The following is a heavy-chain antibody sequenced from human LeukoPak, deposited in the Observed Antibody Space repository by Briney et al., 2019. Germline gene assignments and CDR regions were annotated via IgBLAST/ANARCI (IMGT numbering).Heavy chain of an antibody. CDR1: GFTFSSYA. D-gene: IGHD6-13*01. CDR3: LRIAAAGYFDY. V-gene: IGHV3-23*01. J-gene: IGHJ4*02. CDR2: ISGSGGST. Sequence: GGSLRLSCAASGFTFSSYAMSWVRQAPGKGLEWVSAISGSGGSTYYADSVKGRCTISRDNSKNTLDLQMSSLRAEDTAVYYCLRIAAAGYFDYWGQGTLVTVSA.